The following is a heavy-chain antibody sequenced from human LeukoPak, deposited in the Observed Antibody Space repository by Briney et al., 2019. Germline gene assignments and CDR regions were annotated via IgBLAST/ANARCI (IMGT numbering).Heavy chain of an antibody. Sequence: PGGSLRLSCAASGFTFSSYAMHWVRQAPGKGLEWVAVISYDGSNKYYADSVKGRFTISRDNSKNTLYLHMNRLRAEDTAVYYCASGTTLTGYSHFDYWGQGTLVTVSS. V-gene: IGHV3-30-3*01. CDR2: ISYDGSNK. J-gene: IGHJ4*02. CDR3: ASGTTLTGYSHFDY. CDR1: GFTFSSYA. D-gene: IGHD3-9*01.